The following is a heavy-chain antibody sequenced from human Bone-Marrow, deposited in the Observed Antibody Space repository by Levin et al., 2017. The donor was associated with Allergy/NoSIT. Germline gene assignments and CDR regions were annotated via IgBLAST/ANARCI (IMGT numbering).Heavy chain of an antibody. V-gene: IGHV1-46*01. Sequence: GESLKISCKASGYTFTSYYMHWVRQAPGQGLEWMGIINPNDGSTTYAQRFQGRVTMTRDTSTSTLYMELSSLRSEDTAVYYCARVNFGDYWYFDLWGRGALVTVSS. CDR3: ARVNFGDYWYFDL. D-gene: IGHD2-21*01. CDR2: INPNDGST. CDR1: GYTFTSYY. J-gene: IGHJ2*01.